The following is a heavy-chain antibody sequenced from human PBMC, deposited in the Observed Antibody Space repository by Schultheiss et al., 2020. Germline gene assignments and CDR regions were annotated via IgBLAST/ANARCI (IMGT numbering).Heavy chain of an antibody. D-gene: IGHD4-17*01. CDR1: GFTFSSYG. CDR2: ISYDGSNK. Sequence: GESLKISCAASGFTFSSYGMHWVRQAPGKGLEWVAVISYDGSNKYYADSVKGRFTISRDDSKNTLYLQVGSLRAEDMAVYYCARLGFQYGDYALDYWGQGTLVNVYS. J-gene: IGHJ4*02. CDR3: ARLGFQYGDYALDY. V-gene: IGHV3-30*03.